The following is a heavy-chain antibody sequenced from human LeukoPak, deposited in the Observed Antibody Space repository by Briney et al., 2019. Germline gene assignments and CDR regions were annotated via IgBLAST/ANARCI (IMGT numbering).Heavy chain of an antibody. Sequence: GGSLRLSCAASGFTFSSYAMPWVRQAPGKGLEWVAVISYDGSNKYYADSVKGRFTISRDNSKNTLYLQMNSLRAEDTAVYYCAREMAPHDAFDIWGQGTMVTVSS. J-gene: IGHJ3*02. CDR1: GFTFSSYA. V-gene: IGHV3-30-3*01. CDR3: AREMAPHDAFDI. CDR2: ISYDGSNK. D-gene: IGHD5-12*01.